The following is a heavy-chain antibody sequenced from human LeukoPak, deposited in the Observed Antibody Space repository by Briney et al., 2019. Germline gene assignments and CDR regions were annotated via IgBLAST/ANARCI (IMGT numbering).Heavy chain of an antibody. CDR3: AREKVTMIVVTFDY. J-gene: IGHJ4*02. CDR2: VYTSGST. D-gene: IGHD3-22*01. CDR1: GDSISGYY. Sequence: SETLSLTCTVSGDSISGYYWSWIRQPAGKGLEWIGRVYTSGSTNYNPSLKSRVTISVDTSKNQFSLKLSSVTAADTAVYYCAREKVTMIVVTFDYWGQGTLVTVSS. V-gene: IGHV4-4*07.